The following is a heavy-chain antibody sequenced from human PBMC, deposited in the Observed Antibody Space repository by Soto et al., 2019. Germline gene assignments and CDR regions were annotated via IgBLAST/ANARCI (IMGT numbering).Heavy chain of an antibody. CDR3: ATGFPSSSWYDYFDY. Sequence: ASVKVSCKASGYTFTSYGISWVRQAPGQGLEWMGWISAYNGNTNYAQKLQGRVTMTTDTSTSTAYMELRSLRSDDTAMYYCATGFPSSSWYDYFDYWGQGTLVTVSS. CDR1: GYTFTSYG. V-gene: IGHV1-18*01. D-gene: IGHD6-13*01. CDR2: ISAYNGNT. J-gene: IGHJ4*02.